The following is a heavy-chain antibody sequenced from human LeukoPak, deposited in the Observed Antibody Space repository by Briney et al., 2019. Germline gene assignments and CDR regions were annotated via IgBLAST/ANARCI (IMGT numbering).Heavy chain of an antibody. J-gene: IGHJ5*02. Sequence: SETLSLTCTVSGGPISSSSYYWGWIRQPPGKGLEWIGSIYYSGSTYYNPSLKSRVTISVDTSKNQFSLKLSSVTAADTAVYYCARAYYDILTGYYRPTSLFDPWGQGTLVTVSS. CDR3: ARAYYDILTGYYRPTSLFDP. CDR2: IYYSGST. CDR1: GGPISSSSYY. V-gene: IGHV4-39*01. D-gene: IGHD3-9*01.